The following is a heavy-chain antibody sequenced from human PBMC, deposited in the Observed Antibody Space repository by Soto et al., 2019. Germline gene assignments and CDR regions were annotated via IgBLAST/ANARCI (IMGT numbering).Heavy chain of an antibody. Sequence: QVQIVESGGGVVQPGRSLRLSCAASGFTFSNYGMQWVRQAPGKGLEWVAVISYDGSNKYYADSVKGRFTISRDNSKNTLYLQMNSLRNEDTAVYYCAGGWRWGDYWGKGTLVTVAS. CDR2: ISYDGSNK. CDR3: AGGWRWGDY. D-gene: IGHD3-16*01. CDR1: GFTFSNYG. J-gene: IGHJ4*02. V-gene: IGHV3-30*03.